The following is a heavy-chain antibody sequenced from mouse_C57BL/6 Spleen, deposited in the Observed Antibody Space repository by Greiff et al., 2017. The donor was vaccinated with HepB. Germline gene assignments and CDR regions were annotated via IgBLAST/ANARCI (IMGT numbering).Heavy chain of an antibody. CDR1: GYTFTSYW. D-gene: IGHD1-1*01. Sequence: VQLQQPGAELVRPESSVKLSCKASGYTFTSYWMHWVKQRPIQGLEWIGNIDPSDSETHYNQKFKDKTTLTVDKSSSTAYMQLSSLTSEDSAVYYCARSEGTTVVAPDYWGQGTTLTVSS. V-gene: IGHV1-52*01. CDR3: ARSEGTTVVAPDY. CDR2: IDPSDSET. J-gene: IGHJ2*01.